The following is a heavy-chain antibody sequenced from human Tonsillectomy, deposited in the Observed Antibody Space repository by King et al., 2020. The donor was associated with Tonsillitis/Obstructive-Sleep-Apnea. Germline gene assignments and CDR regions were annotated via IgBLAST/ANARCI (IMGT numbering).Heavy chain of an antibody. Sequence: EVQLVESGGGLVQPGGSLRLSCAASGFTFSSYSMNWVRQAPGKGLEWVSYISSSSSTIYYADSVKGRFTISRDNAKNSLYLQMNSLRDEDTAVYYCARSTFLYDFWIGRTKPFDPWGQGTLVTVSS. CDR2: ISSSSSTI. CDR1: GFTFSSYS. CDR3: ARSTFLYDFWIGRTKPFDP. J-gene: IGHJ5*02. V-gene: IGHV3-48*02. D-gene: IGHD3-3*01.